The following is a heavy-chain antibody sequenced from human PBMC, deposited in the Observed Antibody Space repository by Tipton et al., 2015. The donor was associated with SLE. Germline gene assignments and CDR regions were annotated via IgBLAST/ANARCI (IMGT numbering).Heavy chain of an antibody. Sequence: TLSLTCTVSGGSISSYYWSWIRQPPGKGLEWIGYIYYSGSTNYNPPLKSRVTTSVDPAKNQFSLKLTSVTAADTAVYYCARGMVTWRGAILGVDVWGQGTTVNVSS. J-gene: IGHJ6*02. CDR2: IYYSGST. V-gene: IGHV4-59*08. CDR3: ARGMVTWRGAILGVDV. CDR1: GGSISSYY. D-gene: IGHD2-21*02.